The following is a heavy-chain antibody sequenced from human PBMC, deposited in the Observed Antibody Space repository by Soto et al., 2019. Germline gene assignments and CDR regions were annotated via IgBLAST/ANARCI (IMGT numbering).Heavy chain of an antibody. CDR3: ASDSGYGSGTSVNHDLEY. D-gene: IGHD3-10*01. Sequence: EVQLEESGGGLVQPGGSLRLSCAASGFTFGSYWMSWVRQAPGKGLEWLATIKWDASEKKHVDSVKGRYTMSKDNANNSLYLQMDSLRAGDTAVYYCASDSGYGSGTSVNHDLEYWGHGTLVTVSS. CDR1: GFTFGSYW. CDR2: IKWDASEK. V-gene: IGHV3-7*01. J-gene: IGHJ4*01.